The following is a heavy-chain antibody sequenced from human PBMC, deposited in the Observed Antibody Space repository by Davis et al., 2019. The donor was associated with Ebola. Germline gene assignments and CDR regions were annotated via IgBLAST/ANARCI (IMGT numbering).Heavy chain of an antibody. CDR1: GGSFSGYY. CDR3: AKSSGGGLILGRPFDS. D-gene: IGHD7-27*01. Sequence: PGGSLRLSCAVYGGSFSGYYWNWIRQPPGKGLEWIGEINHSGSTTYNPSLNSRVTMSLDTSKNQFSLKLSSVAAADTAVYYCAKSSGGGLILGRPFDSWGQGTLVTVSS. V-gene: IGHV4-34*01. J-gene: IGHJ4*02. CDR2: INHSGST.